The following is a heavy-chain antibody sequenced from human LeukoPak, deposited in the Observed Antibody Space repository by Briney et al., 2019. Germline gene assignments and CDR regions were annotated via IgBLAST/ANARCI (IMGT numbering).Heavy chain of an antibody. Sequence: GGSLRLSCAASGFTFSSYAMHWVRQAPGKGLEYVSAISSNGGSTHYANSVKGRFTISRDNSKNTLYLQMGSLRAEDMAVYYCARSCGGSCYSFVHDAFDIWGQGTMVTVSS. D-gene: IGHD2-15*01. J-gene: IGHJ3*02. CDR2: ISSNGGST. CDR3: ARSCGGSCYSFVHDAFDI. CDR1: GFTFSSYA. V-gene: IGHV3-64*01.